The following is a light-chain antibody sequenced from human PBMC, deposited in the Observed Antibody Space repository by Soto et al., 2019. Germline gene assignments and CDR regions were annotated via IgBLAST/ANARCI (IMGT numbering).Light chain of an antibody. V-gene: IGKV3D-15*01. Sequence: EIVMTQSPATLSVSPGERATLSCRASQSVSSNSAWYQQKPGQAPRLLIYGASTRATGIPARFSGSGSGTEFTLTISSLQSEDFAVYHCQQYNNWWTFGQGTKVEIK. CDR1: QSVSSN. CDR2: GAS. CDR3: QQYNNWWT. J-gene: IGKJ1*01.